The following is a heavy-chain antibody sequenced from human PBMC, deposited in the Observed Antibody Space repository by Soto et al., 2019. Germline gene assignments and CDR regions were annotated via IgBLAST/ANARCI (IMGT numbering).Heavy chain of an antibody. V-gene: IGHV4-34*01. CDR1: GGYFSGYY. Sequence: SETLSLTCAVYGGYFSGYYWSWIRQPPGKGLEWIGEINHSGSTNYNPSLKSRVTISVDTSKNQFSLKLSSVTAADTAVYYCASHGSYGSDLPVGSEYNWFDPWGQGTLVTVS. J-gene: IGHJ5*02. CDR2: INHSGST. D-gene: IGHD3-10*01. CDR3: ASHGSYGSDLPVGSEYNWFDP.